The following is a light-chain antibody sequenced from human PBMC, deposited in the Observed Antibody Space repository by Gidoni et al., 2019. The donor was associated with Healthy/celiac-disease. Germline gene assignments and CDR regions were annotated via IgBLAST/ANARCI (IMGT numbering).Light chain of an antibody. V-gene: IGKV1-5*03. CDR2: KAS. CDR3: HQFLT. CDR1: QSISSW. Sequence: DIQMTQSPSTLSASVGDRVTITCRASQSISSWLAWYQQKPGKAPKLLIYKASSLESWVPSRFSCSGSGTEFTLTISSLQPDDFATYYCHQFLTFGQGTKVEIK. J-gene: IGKJ1*01.